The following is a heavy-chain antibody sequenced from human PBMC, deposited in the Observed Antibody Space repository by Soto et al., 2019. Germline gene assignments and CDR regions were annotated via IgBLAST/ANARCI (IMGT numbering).Heavy chain of an antibody. CDR3: ARETFLAGTLFDY. CDR2: IYQTGST. Sequence: QVQLKESGPGLVKSSGTLSLTCAVSNGSISSSTWWSWVRQPPGKWLEWIGEIYQTGSTNYNPSLKSRVTISIDKANNHFSLRLTSMTAADTAVYYCARETFLAGTLFDYWGPGTLVIVAS. CDR1: NGSISSSTW. D-gene: IGHD6-19*01. J-gene: IGHJ4*02. V-gene: IGHV4-4*02.